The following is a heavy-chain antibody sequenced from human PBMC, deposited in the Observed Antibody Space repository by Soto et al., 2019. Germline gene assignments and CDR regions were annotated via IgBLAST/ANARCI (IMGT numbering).Heavy chain of an antibody. Sequence: SETLSLTCTVSGGSISSYYWSWIRQPPGKGLEWIGYIYYSGSTNYNPSLKSRVTISVDTSKNQFSLKLSSVTAADTAVYYCARLTPAYCGGDCYPAFDYWGQGTLVTVS. CDR1: GGSISSYY. V-gene: IGHV4-59*01. CDR3: ARLTPAYCGGDCYPAFDY. D-gene: IGHD2-21*02. J-gene: IGHJ4*02. CDR2: IYYSGST.